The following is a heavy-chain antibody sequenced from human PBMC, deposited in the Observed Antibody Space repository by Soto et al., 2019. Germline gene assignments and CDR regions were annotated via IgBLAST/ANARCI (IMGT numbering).Heavy chain of an antibody. V-gene: IGHV4-34*01. J-gene: IGHJ3*02. CDR3: ARVFLGNKSGYRDAFDI. Sequence: SETLSLTCAVYGGYFSGYYLSWIRQPPGKGLEWIGEINHSGSTNYNPSLKSRVTISVDTSKNQFSLKLSSVTAADTAVYYCARVFLGNKSGYRDAFDIWGQGTMVTVSS. D-gene: IGHD3-22*01. CDR2: INHSGST. CDR1: GGYFSGYY.